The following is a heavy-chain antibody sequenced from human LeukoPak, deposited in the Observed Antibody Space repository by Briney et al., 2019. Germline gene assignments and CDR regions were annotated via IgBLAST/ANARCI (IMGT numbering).Heavy chain of an antibody. Sequence: GGSLRLSCAASGFTFNNYVMHWVRRAPGKGLEWVALISYDGSNKYYADSVRGRFTISRDNSKNTLYLQMNSLRPEDTAVYYCAKDFEGFCGGDCYSMDFWGQGTLATVSS. CDR3: AKDFEGFCGGDCYSMDF. CDR1: GFTFNNYV. J-gene: IGHJ4*02. D-gene: IGHD2-21*02. CDR2: ISYDGSNK. V-gene: IGHV3-30*18.